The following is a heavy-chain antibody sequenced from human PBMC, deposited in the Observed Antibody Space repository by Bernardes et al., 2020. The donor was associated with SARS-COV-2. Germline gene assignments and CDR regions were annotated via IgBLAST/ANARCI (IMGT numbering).Heavy chain of an antibody. V-gene: IGHV1-18*01. Sequence: ASVKVSCKASGYTFTSYGITWVRQAPGQGLEWMGWISAYNDNTNYAQKFQGRVTMTTDTSTSTAYMALRSLRSDDTAIYYFVREDIGYCGGGSCKPFDYWDQGTLVTVSS. CDR1: GYTFTSYG. CDR3: VREDIGYCGGGSCKPFDY. J-gene: IGHJ4*02. CDR2: ISAYNDNT. D-gene: IGHD2-15*01.